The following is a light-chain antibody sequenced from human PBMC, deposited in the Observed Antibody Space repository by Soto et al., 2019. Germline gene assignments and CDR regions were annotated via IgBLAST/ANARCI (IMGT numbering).Light chain of an antibody. J-gene: IGKJ4*01. CDR3: QQSYSTPVT. CDR2: AAS. Sequence: NQMTQSPSSLSASVGDIVTITCRASQSISSYLNWYQQKPGKAPKLLIYAASSLQSGVPSRFSGSGSGTDFTLTISSLQPEDFATYYCQQSYSTPVTFGGGSNVDIK. V-gene: IGKV1-39*01. CDR1: QSISSY.